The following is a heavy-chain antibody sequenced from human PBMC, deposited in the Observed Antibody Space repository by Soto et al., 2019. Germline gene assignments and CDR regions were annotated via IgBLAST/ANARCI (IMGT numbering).Heavy chain of an antibody. CDR1: GGTFSSYA. CDR3: ASSLNWNWIDY. Sequence: ASVKVSCKASGGTFSSYAISWVRQAPGQGLEWMGWINPNSGGTNYAQKFQGRVTMTRDTSISTAYMELSRLRSDDTAVYYCASSLNWNWIDYWGQGTLVTVSS. D-gene: IGHD1-1*01. J-gene: IGHJ4*02. V-gene: IGHV1-2*02. CDR2: INPNSGGT.